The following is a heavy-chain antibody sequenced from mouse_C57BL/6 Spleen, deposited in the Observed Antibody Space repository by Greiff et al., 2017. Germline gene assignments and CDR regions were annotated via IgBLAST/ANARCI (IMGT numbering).Heavy chain of an antibody. CDR3: AGDGSSYGYFDV. CDR1: GYTFTSYW. J-gene: IGHJ1*03. V-gene: IGHV1-55*01. CDR2: IYPGSGST. Sequence: QVQLQQPGAELVKPGASVKMSCKASGYTFTSYWITWVKQRPGQGLEWIGDIYPGSGSTNYNEKFKSKATLTVDTSSSTAYMQLSSLTSEDSAVYYCAGDGSSYGYFDVWGTGTTVTVSS. D-gene: IGHD1-1*01.